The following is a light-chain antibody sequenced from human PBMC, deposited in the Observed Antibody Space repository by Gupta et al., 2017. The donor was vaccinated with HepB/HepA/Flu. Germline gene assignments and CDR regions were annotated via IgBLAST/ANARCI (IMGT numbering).Light chain of an antibody. Sequence: DIVMTQSDDSMPVTPGEPACISCRSNQRLLHSNGNKYLDWYLQKPVQSPQLLIYLGSNRACGVPDRFSGSGSGTDFTLKIIIGAAEDVVVYYCMQALQTPLTFGQGTRLEIK. V-gene: IGKV2-28*01. CDR2: LGS. CDR1: QRLLHSNGNKY. CDR3: MQALQTPLT. J-gene: IGKJ5*01.